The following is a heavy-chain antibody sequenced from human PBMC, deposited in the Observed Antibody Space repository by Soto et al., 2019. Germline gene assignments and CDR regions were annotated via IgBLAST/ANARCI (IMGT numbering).Heavy chain of an antibody. Sequence: GASVKVSCKASGDTDTNYVISWVRQAPGQGLEWMGGIFPKFGTTYSAQKLQDRLTITADESTSTVYMQLSSLRLDDTAVYYCEAEMTSGKLSVVWGQGTTVTVSS. CDR3: EAEMTSGKLSVV. D-gene: IGHD3-16*02. V-gene: IGHV1-69*13. CDR2: IFPKFGTT. J-gene: IGHJ6*02. CDR1: GDTDTNYV.